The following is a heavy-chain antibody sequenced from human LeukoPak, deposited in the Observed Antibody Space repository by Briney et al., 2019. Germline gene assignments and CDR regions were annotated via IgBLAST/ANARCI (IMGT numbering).Heavy chain of an antibody. CDR3: ARELDAAMVDY. V-gene: IGHV1-18*01. CDR2: ISPYTGNT. D-gene: IGHD5-18*01. Sequence: ASVKVSCKASGYTFTSYGISWVRQAPGQGLEWMGWISPYTGNTNYAQKFQGRVIVTTDTSTSTAYMELRSLRSDDTAVYYCARELDAAMVDYWGQGTLVTVSS. J-gene: IGHJ4*02. CDR1: GYTFTSYG.